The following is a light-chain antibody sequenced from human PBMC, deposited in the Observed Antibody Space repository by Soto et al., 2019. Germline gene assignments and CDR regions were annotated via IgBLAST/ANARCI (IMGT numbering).Light chain of an antibody. J-gene: IGKJ1*01. CDR2: AAS. CDR3: QQDNSYPWT. Sequence: DIQLTQSPSFLSASVGDRVTITCRASQGISSYLAWYQQKPGKAPKLLIYAASTLQSGVPSRFSGSGSGTEFTLRISSLQPEDFATYYCQQDNSYPWTFGQGTKVEIK. V-gene: IGKV1-9*01. CDR1: QGISSY.